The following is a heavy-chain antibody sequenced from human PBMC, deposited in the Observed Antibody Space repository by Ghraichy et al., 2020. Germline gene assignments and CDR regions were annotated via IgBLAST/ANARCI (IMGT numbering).Heavy chain of an antibody. CDR3: ARDHCSSTSCYRGRYFDL. D-gene: IGHD2-2*01. V-gene: IGHV4-59*01. J-gene: IGHJ2*01. CDR2: IYYSGST. Sequence: SETLSLTCTVSGGSISSYYWSWIRQPPGKGLEWIGYIYYSGSTNYNPSLKSRVTISVDTSKNQFSLNLSSVTAADTAVYYCARDHCSSTSCYRGRYFDLWGRGTLVTVSS. CDR1: GGSISSYY.